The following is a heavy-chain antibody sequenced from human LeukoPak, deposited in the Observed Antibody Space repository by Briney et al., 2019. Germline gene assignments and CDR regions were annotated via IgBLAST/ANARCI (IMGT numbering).Heavy chain of an antibody. CDR2: INPNSGGT. J-gene: IGHJ6*02. CDR3: AREYSSGSGYYYYYYGMDV. CDR1: GYTFTGYY. D-gene: IGHD6-19*01. Sequence: ASVKVSCKASGYTFTGYYMHWVRQAPGQGLEWMGWINPNSGGTNYAQKFQGRVTMTRDTSISTAYMELRRLRSDDTAVYYCAREYSSGSGYYYYYYGMDVWGQGTTVTVSS. V-gene: IGHV1-2*02.